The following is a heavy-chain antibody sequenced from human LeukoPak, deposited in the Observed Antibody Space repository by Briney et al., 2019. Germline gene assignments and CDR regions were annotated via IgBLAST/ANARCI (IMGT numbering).Heavy chain of an antibody. D-gene: IGHD2-15*01. CDR3: ARGVPGYCSGGSCYPMYP. J-gene: IGHJ5*02. CDR2: INPSGGST. CDR1: GYTFTSYY. Sequence: GASVKVSCKASGYTFTSYYMHWVRQAPGQGLEWMGIINPSGGSTSYAQKFQGRVTMTRDTSTSTVYMELSSLRSEDTAVYYCARGVPGYCSGGSCYPMYPWGQGTLVTVSS. V-gene: IGHV1-46*01.